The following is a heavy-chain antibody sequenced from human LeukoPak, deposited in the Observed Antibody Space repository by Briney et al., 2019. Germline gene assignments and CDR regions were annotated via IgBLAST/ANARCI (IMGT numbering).Heavy chain of an antibody. D-gene: IGHD6-13*01. CDR2: IGTTSGAI. Sequence: PGGSLRLSCAASGFTFNAFGMNWVRQAPGKGLEWVSYIGTTSGAIYYADSVKGRFTISRDNAKNSLYLQMNSLRDEDTAVYYCARDSSSWWDPWGQGTLVTVSS. J-gene: IGHJ5*02. V-gene: IGHV3-48*02. CDR3: ARDSSSWWDP. CDR1: GFTFNAFG.